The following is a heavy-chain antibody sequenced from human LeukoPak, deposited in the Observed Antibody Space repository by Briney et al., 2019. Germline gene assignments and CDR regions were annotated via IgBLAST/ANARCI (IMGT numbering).Heavy chain of an antibody. CDR2: IYSGGST. V-gene: IGHV3-66*01. CDR3: ARGRPAAGTFDY. J-gene: IGHJ4*02. Sequence: PGGSLRLSCAAPGFTVSSNYMSWVRQAPGKGLEWVSVIYSGGSTYYADSVKGRFTISRDNSKNTLYLQMNSLRAEDTAVYYCARGRPAAGTFDYWGQGTLVTVSS. D-gene: IGHD6-13*01. CDR1: GFTVSSNY.